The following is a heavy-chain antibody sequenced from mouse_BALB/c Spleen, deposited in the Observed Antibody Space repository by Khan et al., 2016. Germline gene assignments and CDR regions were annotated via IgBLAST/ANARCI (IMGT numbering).Heavy chain of an antibody. CDR2: ISYSGST. V-gene: IGHV3-2*02. CDR1: GYSITSDYA. J-gene: IGHJ4*01. D-gene: IGHD1-1*01. CDR3: ARTPTDYYAMDY. Sequence: VQLKESGPGLVKPSQSLSLTCTVTGYSITSDYAWNWIRQFPGNKLEWMGYISYSGSTRYYPSLKSRISITRDTSKNQFFLQLNSVTTEDTATYYCARTPTDYYAMDYWGQGTSVTVAS.